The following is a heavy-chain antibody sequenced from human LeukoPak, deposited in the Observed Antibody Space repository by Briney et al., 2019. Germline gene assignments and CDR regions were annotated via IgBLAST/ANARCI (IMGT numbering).Heavy chain of an antibody. CDR1: GFTFISYS. CDR2: IRYDGSNK. CDR3: ARHGRASYGYSRAFDI. J-gene: IGHJ3*02. Sequence: GGSLRLSCAASGFTFISYSIHWVRQAPGKGLEWVAFIRYDGSNKYYADSVKGRFTISRDNSKNTVYLQMNSLRAEDTAVYYCARHGRASYGYSRAFDIWGQGTMLTVSS. V-gene: IGHV3-30*02. D-gene: IGHD5-18*01.